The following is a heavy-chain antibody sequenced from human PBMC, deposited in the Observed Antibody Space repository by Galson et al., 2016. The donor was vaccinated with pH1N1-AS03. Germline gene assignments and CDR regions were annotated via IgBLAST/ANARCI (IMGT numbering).Heavy chain of an antibody. J-gene: IGHJ1*01. CDR2: IIPIFGKP. CDR1: GDSFSSYA. CDR3: ARDGPGMVRENAH. Sequence: SVKVSCKASGDSFSSYAFTWVRLAPGQGLEWMGGIIPIFGKPQYAQKFQGRVTITADESTTTVYMDLSSLISDDTAMYYCARDGPGMVRENAHWGQGTLVTVSS. D-gene: IGHD2-8*01. V-gene: IGHV1-69*13.